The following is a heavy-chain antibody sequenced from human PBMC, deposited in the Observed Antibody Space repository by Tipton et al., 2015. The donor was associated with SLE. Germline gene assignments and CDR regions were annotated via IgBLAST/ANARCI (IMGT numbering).Heavy chain of an antibody. Sequence: TLSLTCTVSGGSISSYYWSWIRQPPGKGLEWIGEIYHTGRTNYKPSLKSRVIITVDKSKNQFSLNLSSVTAADTAVYYCARVGDVNVVPSRSDRHFDYWGQGFLVTVSS. CDR3: ARVGDVNVVPSRSDRHFDY. V-gene: IGHV4-59*12. CDR1: GGSISSYY. CDR2: IYHTGRT. D-gene: IGHD2-21*02. J-gene: IGHJ4*02.